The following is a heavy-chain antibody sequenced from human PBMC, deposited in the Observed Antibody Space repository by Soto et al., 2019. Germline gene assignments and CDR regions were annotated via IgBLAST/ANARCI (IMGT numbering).Heavy chain of an antibody. CDR2: IYYSGST. J-gene: IGHJ4*02. Sequence: PSETLSLTCTVSGGSISSYYWSWVRQPPGKGLEWIGYIYYSGSTTYNPSLKSRVTISVDTSKNQFSLKLSSVTAADTAVYYCARHSGYDIWIFDYWGQGTLVTVSS. CDR1: GGSISSYY. V-gene: IGHV4-59*08. D-gene: IGHD5-12*01. CDR3: ARHSGYDIWIFDY.